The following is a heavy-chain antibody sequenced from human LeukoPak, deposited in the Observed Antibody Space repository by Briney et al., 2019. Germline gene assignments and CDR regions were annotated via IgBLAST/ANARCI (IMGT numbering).Heavy chain of an antibody. J-gene: IGHJ6*03. CDR2: INPNSGGT. CDR3: ARTVEMATNYYYYYYYMDV. D-gene: IGHD5-24*01. CDR1: GYTFTGYY. V-gene: IGHV1-2*02. Sequence: GASVKVSCKASGYTFTGYYMHWVRQAPGQGLEWMGWINPNSGGTNYAQKFQGRVTMTRNTSISTAYMELSSLRSEDTAVYYCARTVEMATNYYYYYYYMDVWGKGTTVTVSS.